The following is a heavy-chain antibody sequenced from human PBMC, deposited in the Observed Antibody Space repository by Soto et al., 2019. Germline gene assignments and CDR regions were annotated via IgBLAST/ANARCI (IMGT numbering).Heavy chain of an antibody. CDR3: ARLEQLVLNFDY. CDR2: IYPGDSDT. J-gene: IGHJ4*02. V-gene: IGHV5-51*01. D-gene: IGHD6-6*01. CDR1: GYSFTSYW. Sequence: ESLKLSCKRSGYSFTSYWIGWVRQMPGKGLEWMGIIYPGDSDTRYSPSFQGQVTISADKSISTAYLQWSSLKASDTAMYYCARLEQLVLNFDYWGKGTRVTVSA.